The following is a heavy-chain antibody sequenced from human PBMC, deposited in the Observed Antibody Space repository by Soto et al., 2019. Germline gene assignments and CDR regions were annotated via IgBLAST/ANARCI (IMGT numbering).Heavy chain of an antibody. Sequence: QVQLQQWGAGLLKPSETLSLTCAVYGGSFSGYYWSWIRQPPGKGLEWIGESNHVGNTNYNPSLKXRVXMSVDPSKNQFSLRLSSVTAADTAVYYCARVLIAGVTTDWGQGTLVLVSS. CDR3: ARVLIAGVTTD. J-gene: IGHJ4*02. D-gene: IGHD5-18*01. V-gene: IGHV4-34*01. CDR1: GGSFSGYY. CDR2: SNHVGNT.